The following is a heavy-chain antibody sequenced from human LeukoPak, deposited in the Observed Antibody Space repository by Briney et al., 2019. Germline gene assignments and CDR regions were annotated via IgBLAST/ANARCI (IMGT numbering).Heavy chain of an antibody. V-gene: IGHV4-34*01. CDR3: ARRSGSYSL. D-gene: IGHD3-10*01. CDR2: INPSGST. J-gene: IGHJ4*02. Sequence: PSETLSLTCAVYGGSFSGYYWSWIRQPPGKGLEWIGEINPSGSTNYNPSPKSRVTLSVDTSKRQFSLKLSSVTAADTAVYYCARRSGSYSLWGQGTLVTVSS. CDR1: GGSFSGYY.